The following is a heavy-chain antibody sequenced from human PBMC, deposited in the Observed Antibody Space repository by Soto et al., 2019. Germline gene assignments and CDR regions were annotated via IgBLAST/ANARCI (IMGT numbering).Heavy chain of an antibody. V-gene: IGHV3-30*18. Sequence: QVQLVESGGGVVQPGTALRLSCAASGFSFSKYGIHGVRQAPGKGLGGVAIITYDGSNKYYLDSVKGRFTISRDNSRNTAFLQMDSLTAEDTATYYCAKALSEWIPTYCFDSWGQGARVTVTS. J-gene: IGHJ4*02. CDR2: ITYDGSNK. CDR1: GFSFSKYG. CDR3: AKALSEWIPTYCFDS. D-gene: IGHD3-3*01.